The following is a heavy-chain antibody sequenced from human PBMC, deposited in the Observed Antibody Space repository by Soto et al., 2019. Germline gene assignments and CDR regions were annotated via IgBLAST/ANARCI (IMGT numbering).Heavy chain of an antibody. CDR3: AMPLDYGHIDV. Sequence: PSETLSLTCTVSGDSIRNQYWSWIRRPPGRGLEWIGYIYRSGSTKYNPSLKSRLTISVDTSKNQFSLKLSSVTAADTAVYYCAMPLDYGHIDVRGKGTTVTGSS. D-gene: IGHD3-16*01. CDR1: GDSIRNQY. V-gene: IGHV4-4*09. J-gene: IGHJ6*03. CDR2: IYRSGST.